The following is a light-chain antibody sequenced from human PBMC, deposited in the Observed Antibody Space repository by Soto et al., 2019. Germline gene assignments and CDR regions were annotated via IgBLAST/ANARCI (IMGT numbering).Light chain of an antibody. Sequence: EIVMTQSPATLSVSPGERATLSCRASQSLSSNLAWYQQKPGQAPRLLIYAASTRATGIPARFSGSGSGTEFTLTISSLQSEDFAVYYCQQYNNWPRTFGQGTKVEIK. CDR3: QQYNNWPRT. CDR2: AAS. J-gene: IGKJ1*01. V-gene: IGKV3-15*01. CDR1: QSLSSN.